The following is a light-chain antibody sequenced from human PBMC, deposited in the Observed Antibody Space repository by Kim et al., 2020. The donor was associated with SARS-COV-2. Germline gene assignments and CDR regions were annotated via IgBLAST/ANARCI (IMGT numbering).Light chain of an antibody. V-gene: IGLV3-1*01. J-gene: IGLJ2*01. CDR3: QAWDSSTVV. Sequence: SSSLPPPPSFSFSPFPPSLLPCSGEKLEDKFACWYQQKPGQSPVLVIYQDAKRPSGIPERFSGSNSGNTATLTISGAQAMDEADYYCQAWDSSTVVFGGGTQLTVL. CDR2: QDA. CDR1: KLEDKF.